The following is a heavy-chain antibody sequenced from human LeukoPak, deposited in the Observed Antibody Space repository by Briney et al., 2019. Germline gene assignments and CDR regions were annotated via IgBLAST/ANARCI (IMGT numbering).Heavy chain of an antibody. CDR1: GDSISIGSYF. Sequence: PSETLSLTFTVSGDSISIGSYFWGWIRQPPGKGLEWIALISYSGSAHYNPSLRSRVTISVDTSRNQFSLKLNSVTAADTAVYYCAGGPPSSRIDPFYFDYWGQGTLVTVSS. J-gene: IGHJ4*02. CDR3: AGGPPSSRIDPFYFDY. CDR2: ISYSGSA. V-gene: IGHV4-39*07. D-gene: IGHD3-3*02.